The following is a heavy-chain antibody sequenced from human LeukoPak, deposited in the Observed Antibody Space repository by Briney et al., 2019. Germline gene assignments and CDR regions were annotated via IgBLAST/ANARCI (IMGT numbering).Heavy chain of an antibody. Sequence: ASVKVSCKASGYSFTDYYIHWVRQAPGQGLEGMGWINPNSGITNSSQKFQGRVTITRNTSISTAYMELSTLRSEDTAVYYCACRLAYYYDSSGDAFDIWGQGTMVTVSS. J-gene: IGHJ3*02. CDR2: INPNSGIT. D-gene: IGHD3-22*01. V-gene: IGHV1-2*02. CDR1: GYSFTDYY. CDR3: ACRLAYYYDSSGDAFDI.